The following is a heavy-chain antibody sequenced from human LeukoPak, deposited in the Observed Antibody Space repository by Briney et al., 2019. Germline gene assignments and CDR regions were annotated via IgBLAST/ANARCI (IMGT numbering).Heavy chain of an antibody. CDR2: IYYSGST. CDR1: GGSFSGYY. D-gene: IGHD6-19*01. CDR3: ARDRIAVAGTIY. V-gene: IGHV4-34*01. Sequence: PSETLSLTCAVYGGSFSGYYWNWIRQPPGKGLEWIGSIYYSGSTYYNPSLKSRVTISVDTSKNQFSLKLSSVTAADTAVYYCARDRIAVAGTIYWGQGTLVTVSS. J-gene: IGHJ4*02.